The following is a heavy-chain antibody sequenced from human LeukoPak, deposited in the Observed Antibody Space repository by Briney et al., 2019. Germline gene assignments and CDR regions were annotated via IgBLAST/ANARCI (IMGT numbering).Heavy chain of an antibody. CDR1: GFTFSSYA. D-gene: IGHD4-17*01. CDR3: AKADYGGYGGICFDY. CDR2: ISCSGGST. J-gene: IGHJ4*02. V-gene: IGHV3-23*01. Sequence: GGSLRLSCAASGFTFSSYAMSWVRQAPGKGLEWVSAISCSGGSTYYADSVKRRFTISRDNSKHTLYLQMNSLRAEDTAVYYCAKADYGGYGGICFDYWGQGTLVTVSS.